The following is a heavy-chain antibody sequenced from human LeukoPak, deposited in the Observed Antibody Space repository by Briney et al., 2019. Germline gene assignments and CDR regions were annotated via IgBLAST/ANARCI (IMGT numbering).Heavy chain of an antibody. CDR3: ARGYCSSTSCYGGNGMDV. D-gene: IGHD2-2*01. CDR2: IIPIFGTS. V-gene: IGHV1-69*13. Sequence: SVKVSCKASGGTFSGYAINWVRQAPGQGLEWMGGIIPIFGTSNYAQRFQGRVTISADESTSTAYMELSSLRSEDTAVYYCARGYCSSTSCYGGNGMDVWGQGTTVTVSS. CDR1: GGTFSGYA. J-gene: IGHJ6*02.